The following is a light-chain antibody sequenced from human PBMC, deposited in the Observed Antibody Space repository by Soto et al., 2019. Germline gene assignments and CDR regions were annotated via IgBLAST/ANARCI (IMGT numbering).Light chain of an antibody. CDR3: QQIYSIPYT. V-gene: IGKV1-39*01. CDR1: QRITTY. Sequence: IQMTQSPSSLSASVGDRVTITCRASQRITTYLNWYQQKPGKAPKLLISTSGTLQRGVPSRFSGSGSGTDFALTITALRPEDCATYFCQQIYSIPYTFGQGTKLEIK. CDR2: TSG. J-gene: IGKJ2*01.